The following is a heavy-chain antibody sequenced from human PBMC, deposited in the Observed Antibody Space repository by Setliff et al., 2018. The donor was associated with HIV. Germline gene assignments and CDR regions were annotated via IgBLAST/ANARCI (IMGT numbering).Heavy chain of an antibody. CDR1: GFSLTTSGVG. Sequence: ESGPTLVNPTQPLTLTCTFSGFSLTTSGVGVGWIRQSPGEAPEWLAMIYWDDDTRYRPSLKSRLSITKDTSKNQVVLTMTNMDPVDTATYYCIHRRPLLGRFDPWGQGILVTVSS. CDR2: IYWDDDT. V-gene: IGHV2-5*02. J-gene: IGHJ5*02. CDR3: IHRRPLLGRFDP.